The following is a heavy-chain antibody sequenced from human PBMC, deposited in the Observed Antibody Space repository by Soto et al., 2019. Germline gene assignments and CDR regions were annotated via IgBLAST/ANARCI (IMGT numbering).Heavy chain of an antibody. Sequence: PGGSLRLSCAASGFTFGTYAMNWVRQAPGKGLEWLSAIDGGADNTDYADSVKGRFTISRDNSKNTLYLQMNSLRAEDTAVYNCANVLYSSFYYAMDVWGQGTTVTVSS. D-gene: IGHD6-6*01. J-gene: IGHJ6*02. CDR1: GFTFGTYA. CDR2: IDGGADNT. V-gene: IGHV3-23*01. CDR3: ANVLYSSFYYAMDV.